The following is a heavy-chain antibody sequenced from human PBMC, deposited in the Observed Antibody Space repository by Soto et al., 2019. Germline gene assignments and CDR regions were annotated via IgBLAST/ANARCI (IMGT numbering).Heavy chain of an antibody. D-gene: IGHD2-15*01. J-gene: IGHJ4*02. CDR3: AHAGDFDLLSFDR. Sequence: QITLKESGPPLVRPAQTLTLTCAFSGFSLTTTRMGVAWIRQPPGKALEWLALIYWDDDKRYSPSLKNRLTVSKDTSTNRVVLTITNISPDDTGTYFCAHAGDFDLLSFDRWVPGTLVTVSS. CDR1: GFSLTTTRMG. V-gene: IGHV2-5*02. CDR2: IYWDDDK.